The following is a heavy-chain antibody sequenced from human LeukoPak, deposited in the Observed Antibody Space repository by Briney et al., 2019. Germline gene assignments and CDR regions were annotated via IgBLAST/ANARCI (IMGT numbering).Heavy chain of an antibody. CDR3: ARGHYRNWFDP. J-gene: IGHJ5*02. Sequence: SETLSLTCAVYGGSFSGYYWSWIRQPPGKGLEWIGEINHSGSTNYNPSLKNRVTISVDTSKNQFSLKLSSVTAADTAVYYCARGHYRNWFDPWGQGTLVTVSS. CDR1: GGSFSGYY. CDR2: INHSGST. D-gene: IGHD1-14*01. V-gene: IGHV4-34*01.